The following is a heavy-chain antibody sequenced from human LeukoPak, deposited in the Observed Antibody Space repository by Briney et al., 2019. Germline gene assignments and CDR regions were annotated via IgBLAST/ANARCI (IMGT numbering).Heavy chain of an antibody. D-gene: IGHD7-27*01. CDR1: GFTFSNYA. V-gene: IGHV3-23*01. CDR3: AKDLDWGSLLNLGILDQ. Sequence: GGSLRLSCAVSGFTFSNYAMSWVRQSQGKGVEWVSALSDSGASTYYAESVKGRFTISRENSKNTMYLKKNSLRAEDTAVYYCAKDLDWGSLLNLGILDQWGQGTLVTVSS. CDR2: LSDSGAST. J-gene: IGHJ4*02.